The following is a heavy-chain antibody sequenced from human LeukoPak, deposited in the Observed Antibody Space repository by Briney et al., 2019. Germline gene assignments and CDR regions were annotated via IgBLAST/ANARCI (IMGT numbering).Heavy chain of an antibody. J-gene: IGHJ4*02. Sequence: PSETLSLTCAVYGGSFRGYYWSWIRQPPGKGREWIGEINHSGSTNYNPSLKSRVTISVDTSKNQFSLKLSSVTAADTAVYYCARHKMAEGSGYDFVYWGQGTLVTVS. CDR1: GGSFRGYY. V-gene: IGHV4-34*01. CDR2: INHSGST. D-gene: IGHD5-12*01. CDR3: ARHKMAEGSGYDFVY.